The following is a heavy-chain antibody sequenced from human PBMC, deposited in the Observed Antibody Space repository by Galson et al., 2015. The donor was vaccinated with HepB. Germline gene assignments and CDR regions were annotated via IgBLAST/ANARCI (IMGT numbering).Heavy chain of an antibody. V-gene: IGHV3-73*01. J-gene: IGHJ4*02. CDR3: TRLGDLSGYSSL. Sequence: SLRLSCAASGFTFSGSAMHRVRQASGRGLEWVGRIGSKANSYATAYVASVKGRFTISRDDSKNTAYMQMNSLKTEDTAVYYCTRLGDLSGYSSLWGQGTLVTVSS. CDR1: GFTFSGSA. D-gene: IGHD6-13*01. CDR2: IGSKANSYAT.